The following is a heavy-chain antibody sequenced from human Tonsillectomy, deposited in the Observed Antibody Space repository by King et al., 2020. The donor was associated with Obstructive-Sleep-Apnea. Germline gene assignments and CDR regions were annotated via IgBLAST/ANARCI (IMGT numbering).Heavy chain of an antibody. CDR1: GGSISSSTYY. CDR3: ARDYGIPVAGTWGALDY. J-gene: IGHJ4*02. Sequence: QLQESGPGLVKPSETLSLTCTVSGGSISSSTYYLAWIRQPPGKGLEWIGAIYYTGATYYNPSLMRPVTISVDPSRNQFSLRLSSMSAADTAVYYCARDYGIPVAGTWGALDYWGQGTLVTVSS. CDR2: IYYTGAT. D-gene: IGHD6-19*01. V-gene: IGHV4-39*07.